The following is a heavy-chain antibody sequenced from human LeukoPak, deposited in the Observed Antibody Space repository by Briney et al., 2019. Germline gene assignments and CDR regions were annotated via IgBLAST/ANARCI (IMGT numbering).Heavy chain of an antibody. CDR2: ISAYNGNT. Sequence: ASVKVSCKASGYTCTGYYMHWVRQAPGQGLEWMGWISAYNGNTNYAQKLQGRVTMTTDTSTSTAYMELRSLRSDDTAVYYCARDGDGYNFPYGDYWGQGTLVTVSS. V-gene: IGHV1-18*04. D-gene: IGHD5-24*01. J-gene: IGHJ4*02. CDR3: ARDGDGYNFPYGDY. CDR1: GYTCTGYY.